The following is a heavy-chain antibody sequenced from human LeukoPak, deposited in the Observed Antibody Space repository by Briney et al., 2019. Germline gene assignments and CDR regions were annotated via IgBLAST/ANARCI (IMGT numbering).Heavy chain of an antibody. CDR3: ARDRSITIFGVVVS. CDR2: IKQDGSEK. V-gene: IGHV3-7*01. J-gene: IGHJ4*02. CDR1: GLTFTTYW. D-gene: IGHD3-3*01. Sequence: GGSLRLSCAASGLTFTTYWMSWVRQAPGKGLEWVATIKQDGSEKYYMDSVKGRFTISRDNAKNSLYLQMNSLRAEDTAVYYCARDRSITIFGVVVSWGQGTLVTVSS.